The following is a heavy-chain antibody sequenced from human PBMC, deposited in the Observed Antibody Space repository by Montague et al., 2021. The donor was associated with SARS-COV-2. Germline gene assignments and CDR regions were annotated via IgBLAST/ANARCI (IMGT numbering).Heavy chain of an antibody. CDR3: ARDADDYGDYGAFDI. CDR2: ISYDGSNK. D-gene: IGHD4-17*01. Sequence: SLSLSCAASGFTFSSYALPWVRQAPGKGLKWVAVISYDGSNKYYVGSVKGRFTISRDNSKNTLYLQMNSLRAEDTAFYYCARDADDYGDYGAFDIWGQGTMVTVSS. CDR1: GFTFSSYA. J-gene: IGHJ3*02. V-gene: IGHV3-30*04.